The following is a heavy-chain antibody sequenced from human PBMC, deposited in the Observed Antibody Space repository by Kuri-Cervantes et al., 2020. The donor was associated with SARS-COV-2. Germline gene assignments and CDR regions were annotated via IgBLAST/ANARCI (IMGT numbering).Heavy chain of an antibody. Sequence: AGSLSLSCEASRFSFSSYWMHWVRQAPGRGLVWVAHIKIDGTSTSYSDSVRGRFTVSRDNAKNTVYLQMNSLRVEDSAVYFCARATEVLGFPYYYMAVWGKGTTVTVSS. CDR3: ARATEVLGFPYYYMAV. V-gene: IGHV3-74*01. D-gene: IGHD4/OR15-4a*01. CDR1: RFSFSSYW. CDR2: IKIDGTST. J-gene: IGHJ6*03.